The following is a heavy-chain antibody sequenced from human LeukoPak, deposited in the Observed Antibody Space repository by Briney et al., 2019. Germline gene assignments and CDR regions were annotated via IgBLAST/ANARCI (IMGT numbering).Heavy chain of an antibody. V-gene: IGHV1-69*13. J-gene: IGHJ5*02. CDR2: IIPILGTA. CDR3: ARDPGRITIFGVVIHNTNWFDP. CDR1: GGTFNNFV. Sequence: ASVKVSCKASGGTFNNFVITWVRQAPGQGLEWMGGIIPILGTANYAQKFQGRVTITADESTNTAYMEVSSLRPDDTALYYCARDPGRITIFGVVIHNTNWFDPWGQGTLVTVSS. D-gene: IGHD3-3*01.